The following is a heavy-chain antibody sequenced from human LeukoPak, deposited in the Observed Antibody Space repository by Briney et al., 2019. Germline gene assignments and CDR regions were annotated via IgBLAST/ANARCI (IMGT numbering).Heavy chain of an antibody. J-gene: IGHJ4*02. CDR2: IYYSGST. V-gene: IGHV4-39*07. D-gene: IGHD6-13*01. Sequence: SETLSLTCTVSGGSISSSSYYWGWIRQPPGKGLEWIGSIYYSGSTYYNPSLKSRVTISVDTSKNQFSLKLSSVTAADTAVYYCARGGSSWYYVDYWGQGTLVTVSS. CDR1: GGSISSSSYY. CDR3: ARGGSSWYYVDY.